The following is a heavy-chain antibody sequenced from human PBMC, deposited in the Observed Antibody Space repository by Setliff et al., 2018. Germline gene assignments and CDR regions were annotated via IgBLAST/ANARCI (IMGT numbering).Heavy chain of an antibody. D-gene: IGHD1-26*01. CDR2: INHSGST. CDR1: GGSFSGYY. CDR3: ARVIEIPGRHNWLDP. J-gene: IGHJ5*02. Sequence: SETLSLTCAVYGGSFSGYYWSWIRQPPGKGLEWIGEINHSGSTNYNPSLKSRVTISVDTSSNQFSLNLNSVTAADTAVYYCARVIEIPGRHNWLDPWGHGTLVTVSS. V-gene: IGHV4-34*01.